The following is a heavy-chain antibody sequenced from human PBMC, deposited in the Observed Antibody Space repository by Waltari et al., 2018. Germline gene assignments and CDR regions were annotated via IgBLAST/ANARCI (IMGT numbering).Heavy chain of an antibody. CDR3: ARGSRARIAARLNYYYYYMDV. D-gene: IGHD6-6*01. CDR2: INHSGST. Sequence: QVQLQQWGAGLLKPSETLSLTCAVYGGSFSGYYWSWIRQPPGKGLEWIGEINHSGSTNYNPSLKRRVTISVDTSKNQFSLKLSSVTAADTAVYYCARGSRARIAARLNYYYYYMDVWGKGTTVTVSS. CDR1: GGSFSGYY. V-gene: IGHV4-34*01. J-gene: IGHJ6*03.